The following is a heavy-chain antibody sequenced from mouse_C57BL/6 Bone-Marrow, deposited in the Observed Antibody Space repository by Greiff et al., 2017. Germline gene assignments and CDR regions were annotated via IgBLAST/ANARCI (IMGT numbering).Heavy chain of an antibody. V-gene: IGHV1-61*01. CDR3: ARCPHYYGSHWYFDV. D-gene: IGHD1-1*01. J-gene: IGHJ1*03. CDR1: GYTFTSYW. CDR2: IYPYDSET. Sequence: QVQLQQPGAELVRPGSSVTLSCKASGYTFTSYWMDWVKQRPGQGLEWIGNIYPYDSETHYNQKLKDKATLTVDKSSNPAYMQLSSLTSEDSAVYYCARCPHYYGSHWYFDVWGTGTTVTVSS.